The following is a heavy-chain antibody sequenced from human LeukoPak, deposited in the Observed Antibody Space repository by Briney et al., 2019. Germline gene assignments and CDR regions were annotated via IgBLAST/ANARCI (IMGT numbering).Heavy chain of an antibody. Sequence: PSETLSLTCTVSGGSISSYYCSWIRQPPGKGLEWIGYIYYSGSTNYNPSLKSRVAISVDTSKNQFSLKLSSVTAADTAVYYCARTSTPYYYGSGSSLYGMDVWGQGTTVTVSS. D-gene: IGHD3-10*01. CDR2: IYYSGST. V-gene: IGHV4-59*08. J-gene: IGHJ6*02. CDR3: ARTSTPYYYGSGSSLYGMDV. CDR1: GGSISSYY.